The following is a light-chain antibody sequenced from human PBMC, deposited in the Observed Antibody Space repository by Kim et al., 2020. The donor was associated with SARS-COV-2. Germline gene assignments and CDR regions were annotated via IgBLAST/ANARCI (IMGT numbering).Light chain of an antibody. CDR2: DVS. V-gene: IGKV1-16*01. Sequence: AAVGDQVTLPCRASQGIGKSFAWVQQKPGKAPKSLIYDVSTLESGVPSRFSGSGSGTDFTLTISTLQPEDFASYYCQQYKTYPLTFGGGTKVDI. CDR3: QQYKTYPLT. J-gene: IGKJ4*01. CDR1: QGIGKS.